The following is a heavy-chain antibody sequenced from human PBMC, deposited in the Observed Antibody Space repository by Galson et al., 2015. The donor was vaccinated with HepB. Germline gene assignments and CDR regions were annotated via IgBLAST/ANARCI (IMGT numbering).Heavy chain of an antibody. D-gene: IGHD2-21*02. CDR2: ISYDGRNK. CDR3: ARADHIVVVTANSAAGY. J-gene: IGHJ4*02. CDR1: GFTFSSYA. Sequence: SLRLSCAASGFTFSSYAMHWVRQAPGKGLEWVAVISYDGRNKYYADSVKGRFTISRDNAKNTLYLQMNSLRAEDTAVYYCARADHIVVVTANSAAGYWGQGTLVTVSS. V-gene: IGHV3-30*04.